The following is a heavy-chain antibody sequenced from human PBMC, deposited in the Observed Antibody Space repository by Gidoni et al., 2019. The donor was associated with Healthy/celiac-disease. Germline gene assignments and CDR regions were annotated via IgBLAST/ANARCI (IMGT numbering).Heavy chain of an antibody. V-gene: IGHV3-30*18. J-gene: IGHJ6*02. CDR1: GFTFSSYG. CDR2: ISYDGSNK. D-gene: IGHD4-17*01. CDR3: AKGDYGDLGYYGMDV. Sequence: QVQLVESGGGVVQPGRSLRLSCAASGFTFSSYGMHWVRQAPGKGLGWVAVISYDGSNKYYADSVKGRFTISRDNSKNTLYLQMNSLRAEDTAVYYCAKGDYGDLGYYGMDVWGQGTTVTVSS.